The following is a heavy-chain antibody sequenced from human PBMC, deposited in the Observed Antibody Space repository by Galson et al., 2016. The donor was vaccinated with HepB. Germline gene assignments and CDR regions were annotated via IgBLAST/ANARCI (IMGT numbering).Heavy chain of an antibody. V-gene: IGHV3-21*01. J-gene: IGHJ3*02. Sequence: SLRLSCAGSGFTFRNYHMHWVRQTPGKGLEWVSSISSGSAYKYYADSVKGRFSIFRGNAKNSLYLQMNSLRVVDTAVYYCARPRDNYGHAIDIWGQGTMVTVSS. CDR2: ISSGSAYK. D-gene: IGHD3-10*01. CDR1: GFTFRNYH. CDR3: ARPRDNYGHAIDI.